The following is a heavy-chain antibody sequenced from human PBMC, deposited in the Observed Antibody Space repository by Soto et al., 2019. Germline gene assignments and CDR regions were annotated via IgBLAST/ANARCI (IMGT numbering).Heavy chain of an antibody. V-gene: IGHV1-18*03. CDR2: ISAYNGNT. J-gene: IGHJ4*02. CDR1: GYTFSSYG. CDR3: ARGSPPVHY. Sequence: QVQLVQSGAEVKKPGSSVKVSCKASGYTFSSYGISWVRQAPGQGLEWMGWISAYNGNTKYAQKIQGRVTITTDTSTSTAYMELWSLRSDDMSVYYCARGSPPVHYLGQGALVTVSS.